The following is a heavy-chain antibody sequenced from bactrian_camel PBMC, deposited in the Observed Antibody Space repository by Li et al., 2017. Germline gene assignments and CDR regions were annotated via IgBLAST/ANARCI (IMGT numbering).Heavy chain of an antibody. Sequence: VQLVESGGGLVQPGGSLRLSCVASGFTFSRNAMSWVRQAPGKEREGVAAIGSDARIRYADSVKGRFTISKDNDKDTLHLQMNSLKPEDAAVYYCAAVLSGCYCYVKEADFALWGQGTQVTVS. CDR2: IGSDARI. V-gene: IGHV3S44*01. CDR3: AAVLSGCYCYVKEADFAL. J-gene: IGHJ4*01. D-gene: IGHD2*01. CDR1: GFTFSRNA.